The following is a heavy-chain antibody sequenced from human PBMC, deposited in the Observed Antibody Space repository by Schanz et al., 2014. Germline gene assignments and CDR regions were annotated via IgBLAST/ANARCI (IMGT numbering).Heavy chain of an antibody. CDR3: ARDGGRDGYNLGFDV. V-gene: IGHV3-11*01. CDR2: ISRDGTTS. D-gene: IGHD5-12*01. CDR1: GFIFNDYY. J-gene: IGHJ3*01. Sequence: VQLVESGGGLVKPGGSLRLSCAASGFIFNDYYMNWIRQAPGKGLEWLSYISRDGTTSYYSDSVKGRFTISRDNAKNSLYLEMTSLRCEDTAVYFCARDGGRDGYNLGFDVWGQGTLVTVSS.